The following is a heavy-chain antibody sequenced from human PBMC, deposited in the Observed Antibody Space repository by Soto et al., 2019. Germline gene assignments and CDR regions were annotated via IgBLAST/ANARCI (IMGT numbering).Heavy chain of an antibody. CDR1: GYTFTSYG. D-gene: IGHD2-2*01. CDR2: ISAYNGNT. V-gene: IGHV1-18*01. J-gene: IGHJ6*02. Sequence: ASVKVSCKASGYTFTSYGISWVRQAPGQGLEWMGWISAYNGNTNYAQKLQGRVTMTTDTSTSTAYMELRSLRSDDTAVYYCARVVAIRYGSSTSCPYYYGMDVWGQGTTVTVS. CDR3: ARVVAIRYGSSTSCPYYYGMDV.